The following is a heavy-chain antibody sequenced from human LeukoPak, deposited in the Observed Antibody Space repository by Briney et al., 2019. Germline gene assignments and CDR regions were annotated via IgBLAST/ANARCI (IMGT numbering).Heavy chain of an antibody. Sequence: SETLSLTCTVSGGSIDNYYWSWIRQPPGKGLEWIGYIYYSGSTNYNPSLKSRVTISLDTSKNQFSLRLSSVTAADTAVYYCARGGYMKHFDYWGQGTLVTVSS. J-gene: IGHJ4*02. CDR1: GGSIDNYY. CDR3: ARGGYMKHFDY. D-gene: IGHD1-1*01. V-gene: IGHV4-59*01. CDR2: IYYSGST.